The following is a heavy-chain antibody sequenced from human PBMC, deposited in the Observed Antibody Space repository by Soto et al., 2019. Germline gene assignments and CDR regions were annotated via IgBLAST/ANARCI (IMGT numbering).Heavy chain of an antibody. V-gene: IGHV3-23*01. CDR3: AKAKNDYNWDNRPPFDY. CDR2: ISANDVGT. J-gene: IGHJ4*02. D-gene: IGHD1-20*01. CDR1: GFMFSGYE. Sequence: GGSLRLSCVASGFMFSGYEMNWVRQAPGKGLEWVAYISANDVGTYYAESVKTRFTISTDQSRNTVYLQMDSLRADDTAIYYCAKAKNDYNWDNRPPFDYWGQGTLVTVSS.